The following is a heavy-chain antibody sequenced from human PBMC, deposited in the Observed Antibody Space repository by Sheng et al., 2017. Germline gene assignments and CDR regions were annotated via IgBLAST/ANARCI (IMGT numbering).Heavy chain of an antibody. CDR3: ARDRPGIAAAGNLYYYYYGMDV. CDR1: GGTFSSYA. D-gene: IGHD6-13*01. V-gene: IGHV1-18*01. CDR2: ISAYNGNT. Sequence: QVQLVQSGAEVKKPGSSVKVSCKASGGTFSSYAISWVRQAPGQGLEWMGCISAYNGNTNYAQKLQGRVTMTTDTSTSTAYMELRSLRSDDTAVYYCARDRPGIAAAGNLYYYYYGMDVWAKGP. J-gene: IGHJ6*02.